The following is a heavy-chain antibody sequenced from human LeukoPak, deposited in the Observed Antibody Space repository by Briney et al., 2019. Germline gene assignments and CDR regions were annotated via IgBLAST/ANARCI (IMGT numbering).Heavy chain of an antibody. CDR3: ASIPTSSGWYDYYYYGMDV. D-gene: IGHD6-19*01. CDR2: IYYSGST. Sequence: SETLSLTCTVSGGSISSSSYYWGWIRQPPGKGLEWIGSIYYSGSTYYNPSLKSRVTISVDTSKNQFSLKLSSVTAADTAVYYCASIPTSSGWYDYYYYGMDVWGQGTTVTVSS. V-gene: IGHV4-39*07. CDR1: GGSISSSSYY. J-gene: IGHJ6*02.